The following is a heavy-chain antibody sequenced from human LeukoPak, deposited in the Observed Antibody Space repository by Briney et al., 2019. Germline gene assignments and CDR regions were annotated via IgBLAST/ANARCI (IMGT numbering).Heavy chain of an antibody. CDR3: ARGSLLHCSGGSCYSNSFDP. D-gene: IGHD2-15*01. V-gene: IGHV1-18*01. CDR2: ISAYNGNI. Sequence: ASVKVSCKASGYTFTSYGISWVRQAPGQGLEWMGWISAYNGNINYAQKLQGRVTMTTDTSTSTAYMELSSLRSEDTAVYYCARGSLLHCSGGSCYSNSFDPWGQGTLVTVSS. CDR1: GYTFTSYG. J-gene: IGHJ5*02.